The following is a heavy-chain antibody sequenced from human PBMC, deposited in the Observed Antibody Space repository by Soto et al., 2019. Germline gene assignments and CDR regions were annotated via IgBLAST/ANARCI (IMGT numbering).Heavy chain of an antibody. CDR3: ARLKTPLLWFGELLRQIYCFDY. D-gene: IGHD3-10*01. Sequence: GASVKVSCKASGYTFTSYGTSWVRQAPGQGLEWMGWISAYNGNTNYAQKLQGRVTMTTDTSTSTAYMELRSLRSDDTAVYYCARLKTPLLWFGELLRQIYCFDYWGQGTLVTVSS. CDR1: GYTFTSYG. V-gene: IGHV1-18*01. J-gene: IGHJ4*02. CDR2: ISAYNGNT.